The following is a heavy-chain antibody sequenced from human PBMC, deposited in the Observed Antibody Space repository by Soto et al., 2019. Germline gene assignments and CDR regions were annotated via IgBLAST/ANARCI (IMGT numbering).Heavy chain of an antibody. CDR2: IIPIFGTA. Sequence: SVKVSCKASGGTFSSYAISWVRQAPGQGLEWMGGIIPIFGTANYAQKFQGRVTITADESTSTAYMELSSLRSEDTAVYYCARGYCSSTSCYTHYFDYWGQGAQVTVSS. J-gene: IGHJ4*02. D-gene: IGHD2-2*02. CDR1: GGTFSSYA. V-gene: IGHV1-69*13. CDR3: ARGYCSSTSCYTHYFDY.